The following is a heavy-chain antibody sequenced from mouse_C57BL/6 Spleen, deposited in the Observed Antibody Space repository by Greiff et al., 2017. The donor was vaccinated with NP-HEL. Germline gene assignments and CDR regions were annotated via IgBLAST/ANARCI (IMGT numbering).Heavy chain of an antibody. J-gene: IGHJ4*01. CDR2: INPNNGGT. Sequence: VQLKESGPELVKPGASVKMSCKASGYTFTDYNMHWVKQSHGKSLEWIGYINPNNGGTSYNQKFKGKATLTVNKSSSTAYMELRSLTSDDSAVYYCAREGDYDWYYAMDYWGQGTSVTVSS. CDR3: AREGDYDWYYAMDY. CDR1: GYTFTDYN. D-gene: IGHD2-4*01. V-gene: IGHV1-22*01.